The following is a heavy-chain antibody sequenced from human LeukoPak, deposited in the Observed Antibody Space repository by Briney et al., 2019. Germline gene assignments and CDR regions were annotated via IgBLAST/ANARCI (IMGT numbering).Heavy chain of an antibody. Sequence: GESLKISCKASGYTFTHQWIGWVRQMSGSGLEWMGIIYPRDSDTIYSPSFQGHVTIAADTSINTAYLEWSSLEASDTAIYYCARHSDVIGAIWGQGTLVTVSS. V-gene: IGHV5-51*01. CDR3: ARHSDVIGAI. CDR1: GYTFTHQW. J-gene: IGHJ4*02. D-gene: IGHD3-10*01. CDR2: IYPRDSDT.